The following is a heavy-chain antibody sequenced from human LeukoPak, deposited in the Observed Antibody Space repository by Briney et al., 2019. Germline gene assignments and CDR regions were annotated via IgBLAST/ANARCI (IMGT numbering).Heavy chain of an antibody. CDR1: GYTFTSYY. Sequence: GASVTVSFTASGYTFTSYYMHWVRQAPGQGLEWMGIINPSGGSTSYPQKFQGRVTMTRDTSTSTVYMELSSLRSEDTAVYYCARGRYYDSNGYFHGSWYFDLWGRGTLVTVSS. CDR2: INPSGGST. V-gene: IGHV1-46*01. J-gene: IGHJ2*01. D-gene: IGHD3-22*01. CDR3: ARGRYYDSNGYFHGSWYFDL.